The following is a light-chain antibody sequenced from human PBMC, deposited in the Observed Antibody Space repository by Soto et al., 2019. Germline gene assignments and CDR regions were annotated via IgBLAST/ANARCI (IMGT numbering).Light chain of an antibody. Sequence: QSALTQPASVSGSPGQSIAISCTGTSSDVGIYNYVSWYQQHPGKVPKLIIYEVSERPSGVPDRFSGSKSGNTASLTISGLQAEDEADYYCNSYAGTSNVFGTGTKVTVL. J-gene: IGLJ1*01. V-gene: IGLV2-8*01. CDR2: EVS. CDR1: SSDVGIYNY. CDR3: NSYAGTSNV.